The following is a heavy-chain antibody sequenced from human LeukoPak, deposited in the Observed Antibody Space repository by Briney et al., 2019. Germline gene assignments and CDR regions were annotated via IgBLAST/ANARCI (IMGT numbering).Heavy chain of an antibody. CDR2: IYYSGTT. CDR1: GFTFSSYA. D-gene: IGHD6-13*01. CDR3: ASGSSSFDY. Sequence: GSLRLSCAASGFTFSSYAMSWVRQAPGKGLEWIASIYYSGTTNYNPSLKSRVTLSVDTSKNHLSLKLTSVTAADTAVYYCASGSSSFDYWGQGTLVTVSS. J-gene: IGHJ4*02. V-gene: IGHV4-59*01.